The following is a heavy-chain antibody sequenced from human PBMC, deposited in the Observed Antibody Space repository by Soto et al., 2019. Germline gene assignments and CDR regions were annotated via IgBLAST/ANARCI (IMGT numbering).Heavy chain of an antibody. CDR1: GFTFSSYG. J-gene: IGHJ3*01. Sequence: PGGSLRLSCAASGFTFSSYGMHWVRQAPGMGLVWVSHINNDGGVTTYADSVKGRFTISRDNAKNTVYLQMNSLRAEDTAVYYCTTDGSFAQHVWGQGIMATVSS. CDR3: TTDGSFAQHV. D-gene: IGHD1-1*01. CDR2: INNDGGVT. V-gene: IGHV3-74*03.